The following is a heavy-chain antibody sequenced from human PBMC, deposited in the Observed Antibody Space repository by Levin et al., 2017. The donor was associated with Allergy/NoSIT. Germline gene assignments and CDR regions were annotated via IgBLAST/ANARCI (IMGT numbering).Heavy chain of an antibody. V-gene: IGHV4-34*01. J-gene: IGHJ4*02. D-gene: IGHD3-10*01. CDR3: ARGYYGSGNPDFDY. Sequence: SETLSLTCAVYGGSFSGYYWSWIRQPPGKGLEWIGEINHSGSTNYNPSLKSRVTISVDTSKNQFSLKLSSVTAADTAVYYCARGYYGSGNPDFDYWGQGTPVTVSS. CDR1: GGSFSGYY. CDR2: INHSGST.